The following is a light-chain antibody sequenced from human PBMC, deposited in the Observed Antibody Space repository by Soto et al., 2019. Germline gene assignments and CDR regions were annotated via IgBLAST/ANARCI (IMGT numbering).Light chain of an antibody. V-gene: IGKV3-15*01. CDR1: QSVYNN. CDR3: QQYNKWPQVT. Sequence: EIVMTQSPATLSASPGERATLSCRASQSVYNNLAWYQQKPGQAPRLLIYGASTRATGIPARFSGSGSGTEFTLTISSLQSEDFAVYFCQQYNKWPQVTLGPGTKVDIK. J-gene: IGKJ3*01. CDR2: GAS.